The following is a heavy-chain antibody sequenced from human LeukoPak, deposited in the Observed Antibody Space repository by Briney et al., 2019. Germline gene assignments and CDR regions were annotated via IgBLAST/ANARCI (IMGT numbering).Heavy chain of an antibody. J-gene: IGHJ6*03. CDR1: GFTFSSHS. D-gene: IGHD2-15*01. V-gene: IGHV3-21*01. CDR2: ISSSSSYI. CDR3: ARVDVVVVAATNYYYMDV. Sequence: GGSLRLSCAASGFTFSSHSMNWVRQAPGKGLEWVSSISSSSSYIYYADSVKGRFTISRDNAKNSLYLQMNSLRAEDTAVYYCARVDVVVVAATNYYYMDVWGKGTTVTVSS.